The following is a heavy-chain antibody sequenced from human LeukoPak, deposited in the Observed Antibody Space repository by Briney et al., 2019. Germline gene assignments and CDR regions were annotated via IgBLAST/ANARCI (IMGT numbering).Heavy chain of an antibody. CDR1: GFTFDSYA. J-gene: IGHJ4*02. D-gene: IGHD3-22*01. CDR3: AKDHFGGYYYGGYFDY. Sequence: GSLRLSCAASGFTFDSYAMSWVRQAPGKGLEWVSTITDSGVSSYYADSVKGRFTISRDNSKNTLYLQMNSLRAEDTAVYYCAKDHFGGYYYGGYFDYWGQGTLVTVSS. CDR2: ITDSGVSS. V-gene: IGHV3-23*01.